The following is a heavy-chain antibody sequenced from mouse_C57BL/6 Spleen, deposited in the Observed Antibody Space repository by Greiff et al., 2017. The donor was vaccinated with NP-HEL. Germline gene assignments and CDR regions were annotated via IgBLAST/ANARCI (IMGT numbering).Heavy chain of an antibody. J-gene: IGHJ2*01. CDR2: IDPANGNT. CDR3: ARSVYYGNYVPYFDY. D-gene: IGHD2-1*01. Sequence: VQLKQSVAELVRPGASVKLSCTTSGFNIKNTYMHWVKQRPEQGLEWIGRIDPANGNTKYAPKFQGKATITADTSSNTAYLQLSSLTSEDTAIYYCARSVYYGNYVPYFDYWGQGTTLTVSS. V-gene: IGHV14-3*01. CDR1: GFNIKNTY.